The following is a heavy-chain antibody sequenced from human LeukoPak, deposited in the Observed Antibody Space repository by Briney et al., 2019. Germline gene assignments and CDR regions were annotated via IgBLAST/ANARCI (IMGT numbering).Heavy chain of an antibody. D-gene: IGHD2-21*01. Sequence: SVKVSCKASGGTFSSYATSWVRQAPGQGLEWMGGIIPIFGTANYAQKFQGRVTITADESTSTAYMELSSLRSEDTAVYYCAREVTAMDTYCGGDCYPYFDYWGQGTLVTVSS. CDR3: AREVTAMDTYCGGDCYPYFDY. V-gene: IGHV1-69*13. CDR2: IIPIFGTA. J-gene: IGHJ4*02. CDR1: GGTFSSYA.